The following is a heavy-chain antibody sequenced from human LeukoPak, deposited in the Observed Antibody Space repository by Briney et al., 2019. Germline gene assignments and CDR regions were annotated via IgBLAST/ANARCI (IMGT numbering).Heavy chain of an antibody. CDR1: GFTFSSYA. CDR2: INWNSGSI. D-gene: IGHD3-10*01. Sequence: GGSLRLSCAASGFTFSSYAMSWVRQAPGKGLEWDSGINWNSGSIGYADSVKGRFTISRDNAKNSLYLQMRSLRAEDTAVYYCARTSFGSGIYYFDYWGQGTLVTVSS. V-gene: IGHV3-20*04. CDR3: ARTSFGSGIYYFDY. J-gene: IGHJ4*02.